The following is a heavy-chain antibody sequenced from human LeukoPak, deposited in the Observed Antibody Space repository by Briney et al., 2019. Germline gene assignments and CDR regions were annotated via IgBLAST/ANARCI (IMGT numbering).Heavy chain of an antibody. J-gene: IGHJ4*02. CDR2: INPNDGST. CDR3: ARVNPKWELPDY. D-gene: IGHD1-26*01. V-gene: IGHV1-46*01. CDR1: GYTFTTYW. Sequence: ASVKVSCKASGYTFTTYWIQWVRQAPGQGLEWVALINPNDGSTTYAHKFQGRVTMTRNTPISTAYMELSSLKAEDTAVYYCARVNPKWELPDYWGQGTLVTVSS.